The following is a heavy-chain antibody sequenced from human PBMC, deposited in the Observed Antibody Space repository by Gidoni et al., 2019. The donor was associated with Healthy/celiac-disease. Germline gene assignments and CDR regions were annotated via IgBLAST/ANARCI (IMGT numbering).Heavy chain of an antibody. CDR1: GGSISSSSYY. CDR3: ARDGYSYGYGFDI. CDR2: IYYSGST. Sequence: GGSISSSSYYWGWIRQPPGKGLEWIGSIYYSGSTYYHPSLKSRVTISVDTSKNQFSLKLSSVTAADTAVYYCARDGYSYGYGFDIWGQGTMVTVSS. D-gene: IGHD5-18*01. V-gene: IGHV4-39*02. J-gene: IGHJ3*02.